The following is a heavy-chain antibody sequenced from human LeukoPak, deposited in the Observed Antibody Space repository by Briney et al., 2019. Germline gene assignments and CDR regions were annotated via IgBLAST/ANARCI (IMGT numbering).Heavy chain of an antibody. CDR3: ARRATIMGPFDY. CDR2: INPSGGST. Sequence: GASVKVSCKASGYTFTSYYMHWVRQAPGQGLEWMGIINPSGGSTSYARKFQGRVTMTRDTSTSTAYMERSSLRSEDTAVYYCARRATIMGPFDYWGQGTLVTVSS. CDR1: GYTFTSYY. V-gene: IGHV1-46*01. J-gene: IGHJ4*02. D-gene: IGHD5-24*01.